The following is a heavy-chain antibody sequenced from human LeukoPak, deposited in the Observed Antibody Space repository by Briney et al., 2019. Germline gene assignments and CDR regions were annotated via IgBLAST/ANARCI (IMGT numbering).Heavy chain of an antibody. CDR2: IYYSGSA. V-gene: IGHV4-31*03. D-gene: IGHD3-10*01. CDR1: GGSISSGGYY. J-gene: IGHJ4*02. Sequence: PSETLSLTCTVSGGSISSGGYYCSWIRQHPGKGLERIGYIYYSGSAYYNPSLKSRVTISVDTSENQFSLKLSSVTAADTAVYYCARVNYGSATKEDYWGQGTLVTVSS. CDR3: ARVNYGSATKEDY.